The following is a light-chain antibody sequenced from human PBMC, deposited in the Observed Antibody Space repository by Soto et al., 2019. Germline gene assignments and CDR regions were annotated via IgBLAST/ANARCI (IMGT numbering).Light chain of an antibody. J-gene: IGLJ3*02. CDR1: SSDVGGYKF. Sequence: QSALTQPASVSASPGQSITISCTGTSSDVGGYKFVSWYQHHPGKAPKPMIYEVNNRPSGVSNRFSGSKSGNTASLTISGLQPEDEADYYCLSYTSANTRVFGGGTKLTVL. CDR2: EVN. V-gene: IGLV2-14*01. CDR3: LSYTSANTRV.